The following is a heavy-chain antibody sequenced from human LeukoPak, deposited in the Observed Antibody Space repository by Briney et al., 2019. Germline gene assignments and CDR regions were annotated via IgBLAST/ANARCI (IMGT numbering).Heavy chain of an antibody. V-gene: IGHV3-48*03. D-gene: IGHD3-16*01. J-gene: IGHJ4*02. CDR3: ARGYDSWDS. Sequence: GGSLRLSCAASGFTFSSDEMNWVRQAPEKGLQWISYINTDGATIYYADSVKGRFTISRDNAKNSLYLQMNSLRAEDTAVYYCARGYDSWDSWGQGTLVTVSS. CDR1: GFTFSSDE. CDR2: INTDGATI.